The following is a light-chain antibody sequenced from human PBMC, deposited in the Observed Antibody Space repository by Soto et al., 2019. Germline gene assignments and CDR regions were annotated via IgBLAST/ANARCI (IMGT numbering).Light chain of an antibody. Sequence: QSALTQPRSVSGSPGQSVTISCTGSSSDVGEYNYVSWYQQHPGKAPKLMIYEVSNRPSGVSNRFSGSKSGNTASLTISGLQAEDEADYYCSSYTSSSTLDYVFGTGTKVTVL. CDR1: SSDVGEYNY. CDR2: EVS. V-gene: IGLV2-14*01. CDR3: SSYTSSSTLDYV. J-gene: IGLJ1*01.